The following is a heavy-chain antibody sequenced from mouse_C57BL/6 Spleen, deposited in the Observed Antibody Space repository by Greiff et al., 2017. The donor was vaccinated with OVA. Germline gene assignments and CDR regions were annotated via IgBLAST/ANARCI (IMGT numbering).Heavy chain of an antibody. CDR1: GYTFTSYW. D-gene: IGHD2-3*01. Sequence: VQLQQSGTELVKPGASVKLSCKASGYTFTSYWMHWVKQRPGQGLEWIGNINPSNGGTNYNEKFKSKATLTVDKSSSTSYMQLSSLTSEDSAVYDSASGGWVLYYFDYWGQGTTLTVSS. CDR3: ASGGWVLYYFDY. J-gene: IGHJ2*01. CDR2: INPSNGGT. V-gene: IGHV1-53*01.